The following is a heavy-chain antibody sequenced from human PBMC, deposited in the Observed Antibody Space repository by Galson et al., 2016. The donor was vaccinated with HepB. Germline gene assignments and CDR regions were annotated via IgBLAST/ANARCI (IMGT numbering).Heavy chain of an antibody. CDR3: ARGGQTNYDFWTGSHRGLSFDS. CDR2: ITHSGST. CDR1: GGSFSGYY. D-gene: IGHD3-3*01. J-gene: IGHJ4*02. Sequence: SETLSLTCAVYGGSFSGYYWTWIRQPPGKGLEWIGEITHSGSTSYTPSLKSRVTISADTSKNQFSLQLSTVTAADTAVYYCARGGQTNYDFWTGSHRGLSFDSWAQGTLVTVSS. V-gene: IGHV4-34*01.